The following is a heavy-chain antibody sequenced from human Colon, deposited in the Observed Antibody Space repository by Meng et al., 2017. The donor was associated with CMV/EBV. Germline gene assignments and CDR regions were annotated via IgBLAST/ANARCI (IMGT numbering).Heavy chain of an antibody. Sequence: GGSLRLSCAASGFTFSSYGMHWVRQAPGTGLEWVAVIWYDGSNKYYADSVKGRFPISRDNSKNTLYLQMTSLRAEDTAVYYCATCGGDCYRYFDYWGQGTLVTVSS. CDR1: GFTFSSYG. V-gene: IGHV3-33*01. J-gene: IGHJ4*02. CDR3: ATCGGDCYRYFDY. D-gene: IGHD2-21*01. CDR2: IWYDGSNK.